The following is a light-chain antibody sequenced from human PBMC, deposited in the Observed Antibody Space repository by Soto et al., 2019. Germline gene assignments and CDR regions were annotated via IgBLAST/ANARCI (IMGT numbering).Light chain of an antibody. J-gene: IGLJ1*01. V-gene: IGLV2-14*01. CDR3: SSYTRSSTHYV. Sequence: QSALTQPASVSGSPGQSITISCTGTSSDVGGYNYVSWYQQHPVKAPKLMIYDVTNRPSGVSDRFSGSKSGNTASLTISGLQAEDEADDYCSSYTRSSTHYVFGTGTKITGL. CDR1: SSDVGGYNY. CDR2: DVT.